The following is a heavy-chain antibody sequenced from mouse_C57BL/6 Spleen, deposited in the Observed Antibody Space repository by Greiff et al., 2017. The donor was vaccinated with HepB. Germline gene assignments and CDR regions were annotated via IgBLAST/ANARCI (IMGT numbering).Heavy chain of an antibody. V-gene: IGHV1-55*01. Sequence: QVQLQQPGAELVKPGASVKMSCKASGYTFTSYWITWVKQRPGQGLEWIGDIYPGSGSTNYNEKFKAKATLTVDKSSSTAYMQLKSLTSEDSAVYYCARTAYYSKLPWYFDVWGTGTTVTVSS. CDR3: ARTAYYSKLPWYFDV. CDR2: IYPGSGST. J-gene: IGHJ1*03. CDR1: GYTFTSYW. D-gene: IGHD2-5*01.